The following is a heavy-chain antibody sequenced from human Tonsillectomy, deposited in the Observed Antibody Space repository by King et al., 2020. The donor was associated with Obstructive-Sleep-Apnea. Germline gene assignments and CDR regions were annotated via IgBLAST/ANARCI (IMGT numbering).Heavy chain of an antibody. CDR3: AREGSGSRPFDY. Sequence: VQLQESGPGLVKPSETLSLMCTVSGGSTSSYFWTWFRQPARKGLDWMGRIYTSGVTNYNPSLTSRVTMSVYMSKNQFSLKLSSVTAADTAVYYCAREGSGSRPFDYWGQGTLVTVSS. J-gene: IGHJ4*02. CDR1: GGSTSSYF. V-gene: IGHV4-4*07. D-gene: IGHD3-10*01. CDR2: IYTSGVT.